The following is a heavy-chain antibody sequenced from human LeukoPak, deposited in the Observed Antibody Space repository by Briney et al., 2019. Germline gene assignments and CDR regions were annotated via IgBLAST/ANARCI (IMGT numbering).Heavy chain of an antibody. V-gene: IGHV1-18*01. D-gene: IGHD3-10*01. CDR3: ARGPPSYGSGSYWAGDY. Sequence: ASVKVSCKASGYTFTSYGISWVRQAPGQGLEWMGWISAYNGNTNYAQKVQGRVTMTTDTSTSTAYMELRSLRSDDTAVYYCARGPPSYGSGSYWAGDYWGQGTLVTVSS. CDR2: ISAYNGNT. J-gene: IGHJ4*02. CDR1: GYTFTSYG.